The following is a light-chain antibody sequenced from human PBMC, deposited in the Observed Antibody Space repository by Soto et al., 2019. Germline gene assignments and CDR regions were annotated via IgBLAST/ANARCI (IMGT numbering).Light chain of an antibody. J-gene: IGKJ5*01. Sequence: DVVMTQSPLSLLVTLGQPASISCRSNQSLVHSDGIAYFSWFQQRPGRSPRRLIYKVSNRDSGVPARFSGSGSGTEFTLRISRVEAEDVGVYYCMQPLHLPVTFGQGTRLEIK. CDR2: KVS. V-gene: IGKV2-30*02. CDR1: QSLVHSDGIAY. CDR3: MQPLHLPVT.